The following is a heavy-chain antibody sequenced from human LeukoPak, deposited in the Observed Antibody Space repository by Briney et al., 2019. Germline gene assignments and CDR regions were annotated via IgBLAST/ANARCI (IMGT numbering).Heavy chain of an antibody. Sequence: ASVTVSCKVSGYTFTSYYMHWVRQAPGQGLEWMGIINPSGGSTSYAQKFQGRVTMTRDTSTSTVYMELSSLRSEDTAVYYCARGGYDFWSGLGFGTHNKKYYFDYWGQGTLVTVSS. D-gene: IGHD3-3*01. CDR2: INPSGGST. CDR3: ARGGYDFWSGLGFGTHNKKYYFDY. V-gene: IGHV1-46*01. J-gene: IGHJ4*02. CDR1: GYTFTSYY.